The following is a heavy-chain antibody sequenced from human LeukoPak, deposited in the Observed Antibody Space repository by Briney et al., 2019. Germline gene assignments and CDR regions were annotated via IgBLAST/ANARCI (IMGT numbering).Heavy chain of an antibody. CDR1: GFTFSSYW. D-gene: IGHD2-2*01. CDR2: IKQDGSEK. Sequence: GSLRLSCAASGFTFSSYWMSWVRQAPGKGLEWVANIKQDGSEKYYVDSVKGRFTISRDNAKNSVYLQMNSLRVEDTAVYYCASSAPAAGMDVWGKGTTVTVSS. J-gene: IGHJ6*03. V-gene: IGHV3-7*01. CDR3: ASSAPAAGMDV.